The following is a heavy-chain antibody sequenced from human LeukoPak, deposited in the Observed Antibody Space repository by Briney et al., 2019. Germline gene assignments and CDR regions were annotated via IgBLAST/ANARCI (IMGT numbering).Heavy chain of an antibody. V-gene: IGHV3-7*01. Sequence: GGSLRLSCAASGFTFSSYWMSWVRQAPGKGLEWVANIKQDGSEKYYADSVKGRFTISRDNAKNSLYLQMNSLRAEDTAVYYCAKGVTVAATTPFGYWGQGTLVTVSS. CDR1: GFTFSSYW. CDR2: IKQDGSEK. J-gene: IGHJ4*02. D-gene: IGHD2-15*01. CDR3: AKGVTVAATTPFGY.